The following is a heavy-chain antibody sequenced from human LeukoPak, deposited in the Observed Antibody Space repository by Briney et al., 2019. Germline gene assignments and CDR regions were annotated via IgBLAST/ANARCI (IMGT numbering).Heavy chain of an antibody. V-gene: IGHV4-39*01. Sequence: SETLSLTCAVYGGSFSGYYWGWIRQPPGKGLEWIGSIYYSGSTYYNPSLKSRVTISVDTSKNQFSLKLSSVTAADTPVYYFARHLLLWFGDPFDYWGQGTLVTVSS. CDR2: IYYSGST. CDR3: ARHLLLWFGDPFDY. J-gene: IGHJ4*02. CDR1: GGSFSGYY. D-gene: IGHD3-10*01.